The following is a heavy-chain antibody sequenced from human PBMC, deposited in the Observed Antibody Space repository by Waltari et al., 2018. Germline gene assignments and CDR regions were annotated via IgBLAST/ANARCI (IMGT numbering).Heavy chain of an antibody. J-gene: IGHJ4*02. Sequence: EVQLVESGGGLIQPGGSLRLSCAVSGFSVTSNYLTWLRQAPGKGLEWVAVLYSGGGTYYTDSVKGRFTISRDNSNNTLELQMTGLRADDTAVYFCARLKQLVYYFDSWGQGTQVTVSS. CDR3: ARLKQLVYYFDS. V-gene: IGHV3-53*01. D-gene: IGHD1-1*01. CDR2: LYSGGGT. CDR1: GFSVTSNY.